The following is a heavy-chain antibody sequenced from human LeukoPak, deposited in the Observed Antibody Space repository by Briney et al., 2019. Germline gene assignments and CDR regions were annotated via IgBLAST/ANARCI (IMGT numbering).Heavy chain of an antibody. D-gene: IGHD6-13*01. CDR1: GYTFTSYY. CDR3: ARDIGVSDSSNSFLSTYYYYYYGMDV. Sequence: ASVKVSCKASGYTFTSYYMHWVRQAPGQGLEWMGIINPSGGSTSYAQKFQGRVTMTRDTSTSTAYMELRSLRSDDTAVYYCARDIGVSDSSNSFLSTYYYYYYGMDVWGQGTTVTVSS. V-gene: IGHV1-46*01. J-gene: IGHJ6*02. CDR2: INPSGGST.